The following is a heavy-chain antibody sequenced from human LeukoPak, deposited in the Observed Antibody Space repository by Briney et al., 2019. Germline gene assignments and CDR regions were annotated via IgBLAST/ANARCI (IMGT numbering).Heavy chain of an antibody. CDR3: ARASSTSSYF. CDR2: INSDGSTT. D-gene: IGHD2-2*01. V-gene: IGHV3-74*01. J-gene: IGHJ4*02. Sequence: QAGGSLRLSCAASGFTFSSYWMHWVRQVPGKGLVWVSRINSDGSTTSYADSVKGRFTISRDNAKNTLYLQMNNLRAEDTAMYYCARASSTSSYFWGQGTLVTVSS. CDR1: GFTFSSYW.